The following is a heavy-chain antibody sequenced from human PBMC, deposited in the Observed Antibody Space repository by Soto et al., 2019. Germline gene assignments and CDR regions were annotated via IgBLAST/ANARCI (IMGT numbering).Heavy chain of an antibody. CDR1: GFTFDDYA. Sequence: EVQLVESGGGLVQPGTSLRLSCIASGFTFDDYAMHRVRQAPGKGLEWVSGISWDSGTINYLDSVRGRFTISRDNVKKSLYLQINSLRAEDSALYYCVRDYTYDSNGYLFDSWGQGTLVTVSS. V-gene: IGHV3-9*01. D-gene: IGHD3-22*01. CDR3: VRDYTYDSNGYLFDS. CDR2: ISWDSGTI. J-gene: IGHJ4*02.